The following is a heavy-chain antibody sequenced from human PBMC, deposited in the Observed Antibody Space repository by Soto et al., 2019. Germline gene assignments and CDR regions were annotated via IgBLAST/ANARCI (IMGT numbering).Heavy chain of an antibody. CDR2: ICAYNGNT. CDR3: ASETYCYGMDV. V-gene: IGHV1-18*01. D-gene: IGHD2-15*01. Sequence: QVQLVQSGAEVKKPGASVKVSCKASGYSCTSYGISWVRQAPGQGLEWMGWICAYNGNTNYALKLQGRATMTTDTPTSPAYMELRSVKSDDTAVYYCASETYCYGMDVWGQGTTVTVSS. CDR1: GYSCTSYG. J-gene: IGHJ6*02.